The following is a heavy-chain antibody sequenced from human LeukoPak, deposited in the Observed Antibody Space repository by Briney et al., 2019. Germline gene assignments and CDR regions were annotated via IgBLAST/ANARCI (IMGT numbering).Heavy chain of an antibody. D-gene: IGHD3-9*01. J-gene: IGHJ4*02. V-gene: IGHV3-48*01. Sequence: PGGSLRLSCAASGFTISSYSMNWARQAPGKGLEWVSYISYSSSTIYYADSVKGRFTISRDNGKNSLYLQMNSLRAEDTAVYYCASRDILTGYSYWGQGTLVTVSS. CDR2: ISYSSSTI. CDR1: GFTISSYS. CDR3: ASRDILTGYSY.